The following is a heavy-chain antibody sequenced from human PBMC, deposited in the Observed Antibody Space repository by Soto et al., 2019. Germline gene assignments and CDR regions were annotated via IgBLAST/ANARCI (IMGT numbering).Heavy chain of an antibody. J-gene: IGHJ5*02. CDR1: GFTFSSYG. V-gene: IGHV3-30*18. Sequence: GGSLRLSCAASGFTFSSYGMHWVRQAPGKGLEWVAVISYDGSNKYYADSVKGRFSISRDNSKNTLYLQMNSLRAEDTAVYYCAKDIVLEASYGWNWFDPWGQGTLVTVSS. D-gene: IGHD5-18*01. CDR2: ISYDGSNK. CDR3: AKDIVLEASYGWNWFDP.